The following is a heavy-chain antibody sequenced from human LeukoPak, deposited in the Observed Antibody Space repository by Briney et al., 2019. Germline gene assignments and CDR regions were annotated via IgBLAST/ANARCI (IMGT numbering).Heavy chain of an antibody. D-gene: IGHD1-26*01. J-gene: IGHJ5*02. CDR1: GGSFSGYY. CDR3: ARRGAGATYNWFDP. Sequence: PSETLSLTCAVYGGSFSGYYWSWIRQPPGKGLEWIGEINHSGSTNYNPSLKSRVTISLDTSKKQFSLKLTSVTAADTAVYYCARRGAGATYNWFDPWGQGTLVTVSS. V-gene: IGHV4-34*01. CDR2: INHSGST.